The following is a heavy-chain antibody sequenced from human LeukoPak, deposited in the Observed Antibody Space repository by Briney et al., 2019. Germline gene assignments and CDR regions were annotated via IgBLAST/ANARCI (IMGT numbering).Heavy chain of an antibody. CDR1: GFTFSSYA. Sequence: SGGSLRLSCSASGFTFSSYAMHWVRQAPGKGLEYVSAISSNGGSTYYADSVKGRFTISRDNSKNTLYLQMNSLRAEDTAVYYCARDIRRLPDYWGQGTLVTVSS. CDR2: ISSNGGST. D-gene: IGHD3-16*01. V-gene: IGHV3-64*04. J-gene: IGHJ4*02. CDR3: ARDIRRLPDY.